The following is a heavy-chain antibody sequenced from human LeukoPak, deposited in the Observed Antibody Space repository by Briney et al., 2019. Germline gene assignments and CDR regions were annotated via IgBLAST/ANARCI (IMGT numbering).Heavy chain of an antibody. V-gene: IGHV3-30-3*01. CDR1: GFTFSSYA. Sequence: PGGSLRLSCAASGFTFSSYAMHWVRQAPGKGLEWVAVISYDGSNKYYADSVKGRFTISRDNSKNTLYLQMNSLRAEGTAVYYCARDLGAASYGDYEDYFDYWGQGTLVTVSS. D-gene: IGHD4-17*01. J-gene: IGHJ4*02. CDR3: ARDLGAASYGDYEDYFDY. CDR2: ISYDGSNK.